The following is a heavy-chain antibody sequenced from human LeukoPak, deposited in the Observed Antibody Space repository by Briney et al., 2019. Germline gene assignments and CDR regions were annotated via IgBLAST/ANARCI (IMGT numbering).Heavy chain of an antibody. Sequence: XTCTVSGGSISSNYWSWIRQPPGKGLEYIGYIYYTGSTNYNPSLKSRVTMSLDTSKNQFSLRLTSVTSADTAVYYCASTRTTRSAFWGQGTLVTVSS. CDR1: GGSISSNY. D-gene: IGHD1-7*01. J-gene: IGHJ4*02. CDR3: ASTRTTRSAF. CDR2: IYYTGST. V-gene: IGHV4-59*01.